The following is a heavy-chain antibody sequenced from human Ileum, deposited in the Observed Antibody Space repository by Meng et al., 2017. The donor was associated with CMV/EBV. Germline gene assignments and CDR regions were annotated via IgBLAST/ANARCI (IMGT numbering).Heavy chain of an antibody. V-gene: IGHV3-53*01. Sequence: ESLKISCAASGFTVSSNYMSWVRQAPGKGLEWVSVIYSGGSTYYADSVKGRFTISRDNSKNTLYLQMNSLRAEDTAVYYCARDRSNYDFWSGYYIWGQGTLVTVSS. CDR2: IYSGGST. D-gene: IGHD3-3*01. CDR1: GFTVSSNY. CDR3: ARDRSNYDFWSGYYI. J-gene: IGHJ4*02.